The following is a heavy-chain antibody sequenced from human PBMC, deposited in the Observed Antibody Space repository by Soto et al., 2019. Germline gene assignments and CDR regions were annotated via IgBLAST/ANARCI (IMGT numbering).Heavy chain of an antibody. CDR3: ASSPGYYYGMDV. J-gene: IGHJ6*02. V-gene: IGHV3-48*01. Sequence: PGGSLRLSCAASGFTFSSYSMNWVRRAPGKGLEWVSYISSSSSTIYYADSVKGRFTISRDNAKNSLYLQMNSLRAEDTAVYYCASSPGYYYGMDVWGQGTTVTVSS. CDR2: ISSSSSTI. CDR1: GFTFSSYS.